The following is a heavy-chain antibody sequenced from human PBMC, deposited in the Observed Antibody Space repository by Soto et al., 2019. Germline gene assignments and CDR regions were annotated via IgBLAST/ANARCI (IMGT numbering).Heavy chain of an antibody. CDR3: ARPYSSSSRYYYYGMDV. Sequence: ETLSLTCTVSGGSISSSSYYWGWIRQPPGKGLEWIGSIYYSGSTYYNPSLKSRVTISVDTSKNQFSLKLSSVTAADTAVYYCARPYSSSSRYYYYGMDVWGQGTTVNVSS. J-gene: IGHJ6*02. D-gene: IGHD6-6*01. CDR2: IYYSGST. V-gene: IGHV4-39*01. CDR1: GGSISSSSYY.